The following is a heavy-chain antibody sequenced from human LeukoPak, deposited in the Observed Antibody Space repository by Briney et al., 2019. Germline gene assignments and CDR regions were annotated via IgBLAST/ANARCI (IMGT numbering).Heavy chain of an antibody. CDR2: IYSGGST. Sequence: PGGSLRLSCAASGFTVSSNYMSWVRQGPGKGLEWVSVIYSGGSTYYADSVKGRFTISRDNSKNTLYLQMNSLRAEDTAVYYCARHNDFWSGYDYWGQGTLVTVSS. V-gene: IGHV3-53*01. D-gene: IGHD3-3*01. CDR3: ARHNDFWSGYDY. J-gene: IGHJ4*02. CDR1: GFTVSSNY.